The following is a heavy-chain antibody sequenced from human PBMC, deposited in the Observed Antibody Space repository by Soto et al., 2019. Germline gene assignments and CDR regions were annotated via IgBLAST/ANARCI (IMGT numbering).Heavy chain of an antibody. J-gene: IGHJ6*04. CDR2: ISGSGGST. D-gene: IGHD3-10*01. CDR3: AKDFMVLPMARGARGGYYGMDV. Sequence: GGSLRLSCAASGFTFSSYAMSWVRQAPGKGLEWVSAISGSGGSTYYADSVKGRFTISRDNSKNTLYMQMNSLRADDTAVYYCAKDFMVLPMARGARGGYYGMDVWGKGTTVTVSS. V-gene: IGHV3-23*01. CDR1: GFTFSSYA.